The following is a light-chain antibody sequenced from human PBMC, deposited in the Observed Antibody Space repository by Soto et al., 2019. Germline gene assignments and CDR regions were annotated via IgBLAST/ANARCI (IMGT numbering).Light chain of an antibody. CDR3: SSYTSSSARV. CDR1: SSNIGRNA. V-gene: IGLV2-14*01. Sequence: QSVLTQPPSASGTPGQRVTISCSGSSSNIGRNAVNWYQQHPGKAPKLMIYEVSNRPSGVSNRFSGSKSGNTASLTISGLQAEDEADYYCSSYTSSSARVFGGGTKLTVL. J-gene: IGLJ3*02. CDR2: EVS.